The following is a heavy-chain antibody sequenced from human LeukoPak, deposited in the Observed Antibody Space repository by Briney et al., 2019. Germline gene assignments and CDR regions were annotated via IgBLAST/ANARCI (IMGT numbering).Heavy chain of an antibody. D-gene: IGHD6-19*01. J-gene: IGHJ3*02. Sequence: PGRSLRLSCAASGFTFSYYGMHWVRQAPGKGLEWVSTSGGSGNDAYYGDSVKGRFTISRDNSKNTLYLQMNSLSRADTALYYCARRGGSNGWGAFDIWGQGTMVTVSS. CDR2: SGGSGNDA. V-gene: IGHV3-23*01. CDR3: ARRGGSNGWGAFDI. CDR1: GFTFSYYG.